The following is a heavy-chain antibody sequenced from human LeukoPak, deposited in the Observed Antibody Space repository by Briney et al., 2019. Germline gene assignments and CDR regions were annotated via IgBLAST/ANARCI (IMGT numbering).Heavy chain of an antibody. V-gene: IGHV1-46*01. J-gene: IGHJ1*01. CDR3: ARGDCSGGSCLLAEYFQH. D-gene: IGHD2-15*01. CDR2: ISPSGGTT. CDR1: GYTFTSYY. Sequence: ASVKVSCKASGYTFTSYYMHWVRQAPGQGLEWMGIISPSGGTTSYAQKFQGRVTMTRDTSTSTLYMELSRLRSEDTAVYYCARGDCSGGSCLLAEYFQHWGQGTLVTVSS.